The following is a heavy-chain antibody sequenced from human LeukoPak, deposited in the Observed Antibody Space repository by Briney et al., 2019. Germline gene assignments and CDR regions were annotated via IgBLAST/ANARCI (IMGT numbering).Heavy chain of an antibody. Sequence: PGVSLRLSCAASGFTFRNYAMTWVRQAPGKGLDWVALIGARDGRTYYADPVKGRFTISRDNFKNTLYLQMNSLRAEDTAIYYCAKGLYDYALDVWGQGTAVTVSS. CDR1: GFTFRNYA. V-gene: IGHV3-23*01. J-gene: IGHJ6*02. CDR3: AKGLYDYALDV. CDR2: IGARDGRT.